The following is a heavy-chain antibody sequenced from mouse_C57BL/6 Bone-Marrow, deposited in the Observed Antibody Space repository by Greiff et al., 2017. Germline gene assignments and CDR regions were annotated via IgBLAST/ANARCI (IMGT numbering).Heavy chain of an antibody. V-gene: IGHV1-39*01. D-gene: IGHD4-1*01. Sequence: VHVKQSGPELVQPGASVTISCKASGYSCTDYTMNWVKQSNGKSLEWIGVINPNYGTTSYNQKFKGKATLTVDQSSSTAYMQLNSLTSEDSAVYYCAKLGRFAYWGQATLVTVSA. CDR2: INPNYGTT. CDR1: GYSCTDYT. J-gene: IGHJ3*01. CDR3: AKLGRFAY.